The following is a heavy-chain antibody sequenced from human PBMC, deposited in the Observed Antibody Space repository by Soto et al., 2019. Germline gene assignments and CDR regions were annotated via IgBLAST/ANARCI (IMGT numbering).Heavy chain of an antibody. CDR1: GFTVSTNY. D-gene: IGHD3-10*01. Sequence: EVQLVESGGGLIQPGGSLRLSCAASGFTVSTNYMSWVRQAPAKGLEWVSILYSGGSTYYTDSMKGRFTISRDNSKNTLYLQMDSLRAEDTAVYYCATWRGREDEYWGQGTLVTVSS. V-gene: IGHV3-53*01. CDR3: ATWRGREDEY. J-gene: IGHJ4*02. CDR2: LYSGGST.